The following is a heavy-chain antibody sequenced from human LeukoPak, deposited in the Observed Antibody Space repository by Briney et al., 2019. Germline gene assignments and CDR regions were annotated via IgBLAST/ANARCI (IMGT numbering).Heavy chain of an antibody. CDR2: ISAYNGNT. J-gene: IGHJ4*02. D-gene: IGHD3-22*01. CDR1: GYTFTRYG. CDR3: ARETGYDDSSGYYYVDY. V-gene: IGHV1-18*01. Sequence: ASVKDSCKASGYTFTRYGISWVRQAPGQRLEWVGWISAYNGNTNYAQKIQGGAPMTTDTSTSTAYMELRSLRSDDTAVYYCARETGYDDSSGYYYVDYWGQGTLVTVSS.